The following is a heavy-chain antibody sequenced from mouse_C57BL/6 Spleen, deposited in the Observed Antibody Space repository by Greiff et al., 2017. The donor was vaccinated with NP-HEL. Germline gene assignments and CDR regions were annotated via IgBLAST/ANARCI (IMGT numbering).Heavy chain of an antibody. Sequence: DVQLVESGGGLVKPGGSLKLSCAASGFTFSSYAMSWVRQTPEKRLEWVATISDGGSYTYYPDNVKGRFTISRDNAKNNLYLQMSHLKSEDTAMYYCARGDGYYPPFAYWGQGTLVTVSA. CDR2: ISDGGSYT. V-gene: IGHV5-4*01. D-gene: IGHD2-3*01. J-gene: IGHJ3*01. CDR3: ARGDGYYPPFAY. CDR1: GFTFSSYA.